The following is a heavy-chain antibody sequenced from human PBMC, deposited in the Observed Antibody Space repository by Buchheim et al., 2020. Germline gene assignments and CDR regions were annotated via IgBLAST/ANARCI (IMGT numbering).Heavy chain of an antibody. CDR2: IYYSGST. CDR1: GGSISSRSYY. J-gene: IGHJ4*02. D-gene: IGHD3-22*01. V-gene: IGHV4-39*01. Sequence: QLQLQESGPGLVKPSETLSLTCTVSGGSISSRSYYWGWIRQPPGKGLEWIGSIYYSGSTYYNPSLKSRVTISVDTSKHQFSLKLSSVTAADTAVYYCASLNYYDSSGYGTNYFDYWGQGTL. CDR3: ASLNYYDSSGYGTNYFDY.